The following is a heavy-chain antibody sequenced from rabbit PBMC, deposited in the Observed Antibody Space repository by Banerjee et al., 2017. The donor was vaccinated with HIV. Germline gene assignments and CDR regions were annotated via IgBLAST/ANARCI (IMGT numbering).Heavy chain of an antibody. CDR1: GFDLSSYYY. CDR2: IHTSSGST. D-gene: IGHD4-2*01. Sequence: QSLEESGGDLVKPGASLTLTCTASGFDLSSYYYMCWVRQAPGKGLEWIACIHTSSGSTYYASWAKGRLTISKTSSTTVTLQMTSLTAADTATYFCARGGAYAGDGYGTHFNLWGPGTLVTVS. CDR3: ARGGAYAGDGYGTHFNL. J-gene: IGHJ4*01. V-gene: IGHV1S40*01.